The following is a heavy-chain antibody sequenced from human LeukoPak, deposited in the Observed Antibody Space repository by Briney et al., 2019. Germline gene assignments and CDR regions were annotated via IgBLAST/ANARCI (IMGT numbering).Heavy chain of an antibody. J-gene: IGHJ4*02. CDR1: GGSFSGYY. V-gene: IGHV4-34*01. Sequence: SETLSLTCAVYGGSFSGYYWSWIRQPPGKGLEWIGEINHSGSTNYNPSLKSRVTISVDTSKNQFSLKLSSVTAADTAVYYCARDSSSWYYFDYWGQGTLVTVSS. D-gene: IGHD6-13*01. CDR2: INHSGST. CDR3: ARDSSSWYYFDY.